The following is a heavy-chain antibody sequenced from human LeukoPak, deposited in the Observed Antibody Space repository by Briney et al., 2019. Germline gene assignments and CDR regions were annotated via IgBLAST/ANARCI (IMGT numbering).Heavy chain of an antibody. D-gene: IGHD3-22*01. V-gene: IGHV4-39*07. CDR1: GDSISGSNYY. CDR3: ARSYYHSGGPAEWYIDL. CDR2: IYYSGST. Sequence: PPETLSLTCTVSGDSISGSNYYWDWIRQPPGKGLEWIGDIYYSGSTYYNPSLKSRVTLSVDTSKNQFSLKLISVTAADTAVYYCARSYYHSGGPAEWYIDLWGRGTQITVSS. J-gene: IGHJ2*01.